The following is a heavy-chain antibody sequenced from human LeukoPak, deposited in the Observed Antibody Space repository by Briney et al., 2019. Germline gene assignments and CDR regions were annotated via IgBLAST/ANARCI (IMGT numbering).Heavy chain of an antibody. V-gene: IGHV3-21*01. CDR3: VTGDNPDYTWENHRLDAFDI. J-gene: IGHJ3*02. CDR2: ITGGGTFT. Sequence: GGSVRLSCEASGFSFSQHSMGWVRLAPGKGLEWVSSITGGGTFTFYADSVKGRFTVSRDNANNLLFLQLHSLRADDTAIYYCVTGDNPDYTWENHRLDAFDIWGQGTMVTVSS. CDR1: GFSFSQHS. D-gene: IGHD3-16*01.